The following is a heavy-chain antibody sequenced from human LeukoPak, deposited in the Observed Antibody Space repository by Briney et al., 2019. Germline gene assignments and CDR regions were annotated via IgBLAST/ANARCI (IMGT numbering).Heavy chain of an antibody. CDR3: ARVRTGTHPGPPNYGMDV. Sequence: SETLSLTCTVSGGSVSSSSYYWGWIRQPPGKGLKWIGSIYYSGRTYYNPSLKSRVTISVDTSKNQFSLQLNSVTPEDTAVYYCARVRTGTHPGPPNYGMDVWGQGTTVTVSS. CDR2: IYYSGRT. J-gene: IGHJ6*02. CDR1: GGSVSSSSYY. V-gene: IGHV4-39*07. D-gene: IGHD3-10*01.